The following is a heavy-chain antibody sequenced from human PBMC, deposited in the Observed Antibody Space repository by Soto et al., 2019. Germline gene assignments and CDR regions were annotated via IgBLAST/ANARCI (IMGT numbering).Heavy chain of an antibody. J-gene: IGHJ6*02. Sequence: QVQLVESGGGVVQPGRSLRLSCAASGFTFSSYGMHWVRQAPGKGLEWVAVISYDGSNNDYADSVKGRFTISRDNSKNTLYMQMNSLRAEDTAVYYCAKDLSGLTGDLIGGYSYGSNYYYGMDVWGQGTTVTVSS. CDR2: ISYDGSNN. CDR3: AKDLSGLTGDLIGGYSYGSNYYYGMDV. D-gene: IGHD5-18*01. V-gene: IGHV3-30*18. CDR1: GFTFSSYG.